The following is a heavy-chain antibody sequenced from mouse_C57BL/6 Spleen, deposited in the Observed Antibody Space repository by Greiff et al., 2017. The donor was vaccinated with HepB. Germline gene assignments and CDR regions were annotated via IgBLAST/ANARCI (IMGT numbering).Heavy chain of an antibody. CDR1: GHTFTSYW. V-gene: IGHV1-61*01. Sequence: VQLQQPGAELVRPGSSVKLSCKASGHTFTSYWLYWVKQRPGQGLEWIGNIYPSDSETHYNQKFKDKATLTIDKSSSTAYMQLSSLTSEDSAVYYCAREGYWGQGTTLTVSS. J-gene: IGHJ2*01. CDR3: AREGY. CDR2: IYPSDSET.